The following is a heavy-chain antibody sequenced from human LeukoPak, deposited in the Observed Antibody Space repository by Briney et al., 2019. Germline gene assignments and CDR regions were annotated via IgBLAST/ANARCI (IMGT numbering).Heavy chain of an antibody. J-gene: IGHJ4*02. Sequence: GGSLRLSCAASGFTFSSYAMHWVRQAPGKRLEWVAVISYDGSNKYYADSVKGRFTISRDNSKNTLYLQMNSLRAEDTAVYYCARDGIAVAGLYYFDYWGQGTLVTVSS. CDR3: ARDGIAVAGLYYFDY. V-gene: IGHV3-30-3*01. CDR1: GFTFSSYA. CDR2: ISYDGSNK. D-gene: IGHD6-19*01.